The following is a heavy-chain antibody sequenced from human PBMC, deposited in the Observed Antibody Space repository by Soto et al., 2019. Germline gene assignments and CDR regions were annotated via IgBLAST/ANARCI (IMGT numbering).Heavy chain of an antibody. V-gene: IGHV3-7*01. CDR2: INKDGSEK. Sequence: EVQLVESGGGLVQPGGSLRLSCAASGFTSASYWMTWVRQAPGKGLEYVANINKDGSEKNYVESVRGRFTISRDNAQNSLDLQMDSLRAEDTAVYYCTRDGHNWYDLDYWGQGTLVTVSS. CDR1: GFTSASYW. D-gene: IGHD1-1*01. J-gene: IGHJ4*02. CDR3: TRDGHNWYDLDY.